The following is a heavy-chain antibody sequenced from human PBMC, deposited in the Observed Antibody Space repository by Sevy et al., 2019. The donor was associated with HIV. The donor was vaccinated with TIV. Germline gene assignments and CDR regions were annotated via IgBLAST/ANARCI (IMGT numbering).Heavy chain of an antibody. D-gene: IGHD3-16*01. CDR1: GGTFSSYA. V-gene: IGHV1-69*13. CDR3: ASSRVGIDYVWGLDI. J-gene: IGHJ3*02. CDR2: MIPIFGTA. Sequence: ASVKVSCKASGGTFSSYAISWVRQAPGQGLEWMGGMIPIFGTANYAQKFQGRVTITADESTSTAYMELSSLRSEDTAVYYCASSRVGIDYVWGLDIWGQGTMVTVSS.